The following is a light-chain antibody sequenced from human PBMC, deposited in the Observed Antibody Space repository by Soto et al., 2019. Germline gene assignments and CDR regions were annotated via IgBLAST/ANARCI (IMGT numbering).Light chain of an antibody. V-gene: IGKV1-5*03. CDR2: RMP. CDR1: QTIRSD. J-gene: IGKJ2*01. Sequence: DIQMTQFPSTLSASVGDRVTITSRASQTIRSDLAWYQQKPGQVPKLLIYRMPTLESGAPSRFSGRGSGTEFPLTISSLQLDDFAIFYCQQYDDHSLTFGQGTKLEIK. CDR3: QQYDDHSLT.